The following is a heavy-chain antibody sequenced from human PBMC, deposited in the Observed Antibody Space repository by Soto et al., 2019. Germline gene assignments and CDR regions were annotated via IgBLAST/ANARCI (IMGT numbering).Heavy chain of an antibody. D-gene: IGHD1-26*01. J-gene: IGHJ3*02. CDR2: ISGSGGST. Sequence: LRLSCAASGFTFSSYAMSWVRQAPGKGLEWVSAISGSGGSTYYADSVKGRFTISRDTSKNTLYLQMNSLRAEDTSVYYCAKDLMYSGGYYARHDAFDIWGQVTMVTFSS. CDR3: AKDLMYSGGYYARHDAFDI. V-gene: IGHV3-23*01. CDR1: GFTFSSYA.